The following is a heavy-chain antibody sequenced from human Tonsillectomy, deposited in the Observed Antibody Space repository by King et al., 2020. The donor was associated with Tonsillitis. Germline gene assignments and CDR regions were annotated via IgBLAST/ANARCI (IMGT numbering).Heavy chain of an antibody. CDR1: GGSIGSSSYY. CDR2: IYYSGSP. V-gene: IGHV4-39*01. CDR3: ARSRPPYYYDSSAPRGYFDY. D-gene: IGHD3-22*01. J-gene: IGHJ4*02. Sequence: QLQESGPGLVKPSETLSLTCTVSGGSIGSSSYYWGWIRQPPGKGLEWIGSIYYSGSPYYNPSLESRVTISVDTSKNQFSLKLTSVTAADTAVYYCARSRPPYYYDSSAPRGYFDYWGQGTLVTVSS.